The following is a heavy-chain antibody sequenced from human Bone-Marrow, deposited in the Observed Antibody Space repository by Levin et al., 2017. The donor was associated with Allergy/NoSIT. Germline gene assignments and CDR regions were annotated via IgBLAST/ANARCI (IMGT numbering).Heavy chain of an antibody. CDR3: ARGGSRAFYYYGIDV. J-gene: IGHJ6*02. Sequence: AGGSLRLSCAASGFTFSSYGMNWVRQAPGKGLEWVAFIWFDGTKEYYTDSVRGRFTISRDNSKNTVHLQMNSLRDEDTAVYYCARGGSRAFYYYGIDVWGQGTTVTVSS. D-gene: IGHD5-12*01. V-gene: IGHV3-33*01. CDR1: GFTFSSYG. CDR2: IWFDGTKE.